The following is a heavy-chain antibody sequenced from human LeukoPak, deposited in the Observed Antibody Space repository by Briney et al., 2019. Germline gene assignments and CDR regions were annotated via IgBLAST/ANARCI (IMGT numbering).Heavy chain of an antibody. J-gene: IGHJ6*02. CDR3: ARDIYYGVDV. CDR1: GFTFSSYW. CDR2: IKSDERST. V-gene: IGHV3-74*01. Sequence: PGGSLRLSCAASGFTFSSYWMHWVRQAPGKGLVWVSRIKSDERSTNYADSVKGRFTISRDNAKNALYLQMNSLRAEDTAVYYCARDIYYGVDVWGQGTTVTVSS.